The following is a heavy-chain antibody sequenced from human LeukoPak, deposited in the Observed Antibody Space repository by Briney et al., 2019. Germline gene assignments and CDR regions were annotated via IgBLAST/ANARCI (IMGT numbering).Heavy chain of an antibody. V-gene: IGHV4-59*01. CDR2: IYYSGST. CDR1: GGSISTYY. J-gene: IGHJ4*02. D-gene: IGHD3-9*01. CDR3: ARDSLTGYSSYFDN. Sequence: SETLSLTCTVSGGSISTYYWTWIRQPPGKGLEWIGYIYYSGSTNHNPSLKSRVTISVDTSKNQFSLKLSSVTAADTAVYYCARDSLTGYSSYFDNWGQGTLVTVSS.